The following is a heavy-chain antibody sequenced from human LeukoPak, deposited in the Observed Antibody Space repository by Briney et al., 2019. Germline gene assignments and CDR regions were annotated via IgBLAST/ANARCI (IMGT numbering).Heavy chain of an antibody. Sequence: PGGSLRLSCAASGFTFSSYEMNWGRQAPGKGLEWVSYISSSGSTIYYADSVKGRFTISRDNAKNSLYLQMNSLRAEDTAVYYCARDISRQLVPLYYYYGMDVWGQGTTVTVSS. CDR3: ARDISRQLVPLYYYYGMDV. CDR2: ISSSGSTI. D-gene: IGHD6-13*01. J-gene: IGHJ6*02. CDR1: GFTFSSYE. V-gene: IGHV3-48*03.